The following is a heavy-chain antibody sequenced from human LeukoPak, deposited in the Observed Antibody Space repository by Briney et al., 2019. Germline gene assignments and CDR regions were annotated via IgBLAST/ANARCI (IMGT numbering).Heavy chain of an antibody. Sequence: PGGSLRLSCAASGFPFSAYWMLWARQAPGKGLVWVSRINSDGATSYADSVKGRFTISRENAKNTLYLQLNSLRAEDTAVYYCAKRTSGSSWYSSDSWGQGTLVTVSS. D-gene: IGHD6-13*01. CDR1: GFPFSAYW. CDR3: AKRTSGSSWYSSDS. V-gene: IGHV3-74*01. J-gene: IGHJ4*02. CDR2: INSDGAT.